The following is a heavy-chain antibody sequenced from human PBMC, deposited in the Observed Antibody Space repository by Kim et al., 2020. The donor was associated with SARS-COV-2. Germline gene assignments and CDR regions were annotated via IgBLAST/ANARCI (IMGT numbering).Heavy chain of an antibody. V-gene: IGHV3-23*01. CDR3: AKPRTTRPLMDV. Sequence: YADSVKGRFTISRDNSKNTLYLQMNSLRAEDTAVYYCAKPRTTRPLMDVWGQGTTVTVSS. J-gene: IGHJ6*02. D-gene: IGHD1-1*01.